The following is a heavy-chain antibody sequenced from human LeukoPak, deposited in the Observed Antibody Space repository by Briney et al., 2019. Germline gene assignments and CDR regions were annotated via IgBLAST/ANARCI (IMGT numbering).Heavy chain of an antibody. Sequence: SETLSLTCTVAGGSISSYYWSWIRQPPGKGLEWIGYIFYRGSTNYNPSLKGRVTISVDTSKSQFSLKLNSVTAADTAVYYCARTASSGLYLRYLDYWGQGALVTVSS. CDR1: GGSISSYY. J-gene: IGHJ4*02. CDR2: IFYRGST. CDR3: ARTASSGLYLRYLDY. D-gene: IGHD6-19*01. V-gene: IGHV4-59*08.